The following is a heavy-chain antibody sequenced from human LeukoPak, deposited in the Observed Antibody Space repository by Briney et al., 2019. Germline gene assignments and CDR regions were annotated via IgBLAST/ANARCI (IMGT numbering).Heavy chain of an antibody. Sequence: GGSLRLSCAASGFTFSSYAMSWVRQAPGKGLEWVSAISGSGGSTYYADSVKGRFTISRDNSKTTLYLQMNSLRAEDTAVYYCVTYYDILTGYLLYYFDYWGQGTLVTVSS. CDR1: GFTFSSYA. CDR3: VTYYDILTGYLLYYFDY. CDR2: ISGSGGST. D-gene: IGHD3-9*01. J-gene: IGHJ4*02. V-gene: IGHV3-23*01.